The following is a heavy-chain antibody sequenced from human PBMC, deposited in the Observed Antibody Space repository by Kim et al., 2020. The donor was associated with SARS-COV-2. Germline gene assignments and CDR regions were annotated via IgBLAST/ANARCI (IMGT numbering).Heavy chain of an antibody. Sequence: SETLSLTCAVYGESFSAYFWTWIRQPPGKGLEWIGEINHRGSTNYNPSLKSRVHISVDTSKNQFSLKLTSMTAADKAIYYCVRGRGFGRFTPPFAYWGQGSLVTVSS. D-gene: IGHD3-3*01. CDR3: VRGRGFGRFTPPFAY. J-gene: IGHJ4*02. CDR1: GESFSAYF. CDR2: INHRGST. V-gene: IGHV4-34*01.